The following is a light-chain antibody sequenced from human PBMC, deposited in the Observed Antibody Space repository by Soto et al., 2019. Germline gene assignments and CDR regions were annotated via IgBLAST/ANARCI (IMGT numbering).Light chain of an antibody. CDR1: SSNIGSNF. V-gene: IGLV1-51*01. J-gene: IGLJ2*01. CDR3: GTWESRLSAGV. Sequence: QSVLTQPPSVSATPGQKVTISCAGSSSNIGSNFVSWYQHLPGTAPNLLIFANNVRPSGIPDRFSGSKSGTSATLAITGLQAGDEADYYCGTWESRLSAGVFGGGTKLTVL. CDR2: ANN.